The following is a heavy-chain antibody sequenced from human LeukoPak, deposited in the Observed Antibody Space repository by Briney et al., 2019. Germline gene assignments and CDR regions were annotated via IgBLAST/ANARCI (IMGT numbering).Heavy chain of an antibody. D-gene: IGHD2-8*01. V-gene: IGHV3-53*01. CDR1: GFTVSNNY. CDR2: IYSGGST. CDR3: AREGGHCSNGICSYFDY. J-gene: IGHJ4*02. Sequence: GSLRLSCAASGFTVSNNYMSWVREAPGKGLEWVSVIYSGGSTYYADSVKGRFTISRDTSKNTLYLQMNSLRAEDTAIYYCAREGGHCSNGICSYFDYWGQGSLVTVSS.